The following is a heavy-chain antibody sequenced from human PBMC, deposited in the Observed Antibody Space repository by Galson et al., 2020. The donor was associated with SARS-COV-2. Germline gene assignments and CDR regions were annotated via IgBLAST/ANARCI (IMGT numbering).Heavy chain of an antibody. Sequence: SQTLSLTCAVSGGSISSGGHSWSWIRQPPGKGLEWIGYIYHSGSTYYNPSLKSRVTISVDRSKNQFSLKLSSVTAADTAVYYCARGHDYGGNSDYFDYWGQGTLVTVSS. CDR1: GGSISSGGHS. V-gene: IGHV4-30-2*01. CDR3: ARGHDYGGNSDYFDY. CDR2: IYHSGST. D-gene: IGHD4-17*01. J-gene: IGHJ4*02.